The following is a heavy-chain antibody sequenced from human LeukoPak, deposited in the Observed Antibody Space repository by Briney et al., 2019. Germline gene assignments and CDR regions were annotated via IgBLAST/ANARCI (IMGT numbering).Heavy chain of an antibody. J-gene: IGHJ4*02. CDR2: ISYDGSNK. V-gene: IGHV3-30*18. D-gene: IGHD3-3*01. CDR3: AKILARGGPYFDY. CDR1: GFTFSSYA. Sequence: GGSLRLSCAASGFTFSSYAMHWVRQAPGKGLEWVAVISYDGSNKYYADSVKGRFTISRDNSKNTLYLQMNSLRAEDTAVYYCAKILARGGPYFDYWGPGTLVTVSS.